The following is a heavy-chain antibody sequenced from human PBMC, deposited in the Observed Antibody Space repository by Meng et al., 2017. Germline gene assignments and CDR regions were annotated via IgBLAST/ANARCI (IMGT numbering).Heavy chain of an antibody. V-gene: IGHV3-11*01. Sequence: QVQLVESGGGLVKPGGSLRLYCAASGFTLSDYYMSWIRQAPGKGLEWVSYITSSASTIHYADSVKGRFTISRDNAKNSLYLQMNSLRAEDTAVYYCARVLGSYSSDYWGPGTLVTVSS. CDR2: ITSSASTI. J-gene: IGHJ4*02. D-gene: IGHD6-13*01. CDR1: GFTLSDYY. CDR3: ARVLGSYSSDY.